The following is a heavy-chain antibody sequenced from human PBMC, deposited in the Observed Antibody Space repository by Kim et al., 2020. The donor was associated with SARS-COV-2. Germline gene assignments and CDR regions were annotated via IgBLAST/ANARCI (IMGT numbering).Heavy chain of an antibody. CDR2: INHSGST. CDR1: GGSFSGYY. V-gene: IGHV4-34*01. D-gene: IGHD3-10*01. CDR3: ARRRNYYGSGSKTNWFDP. Sequence: SETLSLTCAVYGGSFSGYYWSWIRQPPGKGLEWIGEINHSGSTNYNPSLKSRVTISVDTSKNQFSLKLSSVTAADTAVYYCARRRNYYGSGSKTNWFDPWGQGTLVTVSS. J-gene: IGHJ5*02.